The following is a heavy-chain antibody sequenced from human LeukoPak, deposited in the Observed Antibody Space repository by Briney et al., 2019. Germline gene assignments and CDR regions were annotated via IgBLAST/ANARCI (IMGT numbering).Heavy chain of an antibody. Sequence: GGSLRLSCAASGFTFSSYSMNWVRQAPGKGLEWVSSISASGGSTNYADSVKGRFTISRDNSKNTVYLQMNSLRAEDTAVYYCAKVMKGSERLTMVRGVIIKTAGLYYMDVWGKGTTVTVSS. CDR1: GFTFSSYS. CDR3: AKVMKGSERLTMVRGVIIKTAGLYYMDV. CDR2: ISASGGST. V-gene: IGHV3-23*01. D-gene: IGHD3-10*01. J-gene: IGHJ6*03.